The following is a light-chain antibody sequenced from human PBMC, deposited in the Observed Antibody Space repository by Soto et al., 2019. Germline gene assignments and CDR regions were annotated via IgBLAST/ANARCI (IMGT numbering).Light chain of an antibody. Sequence: EIVMTQSPATLSVSAGERATLSCRASQSVSSTLAWFQQKPGQPPRLLIYDTSTRATGIPARFSGSGSGTEFTLTISSLQSEDFAVYYCQQYTTWLWTFGQGTKVDIK. CDR2: DTS. V-gene: IGKV3-15*01. CDR3: QQYTTWLWT. CDR1: QSVSST. J-gene: IGKJ1*01.